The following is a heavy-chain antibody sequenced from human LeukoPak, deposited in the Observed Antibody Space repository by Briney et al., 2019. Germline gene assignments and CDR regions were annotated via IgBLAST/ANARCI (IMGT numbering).Heavy chain of an antibody. CDR2: MNPNSGNT. V-gene: IGHV1-8*02. CDR1: GYTFTSYD. J-gene: IGHJ6*03. CDR3: ARGSGYYGSGSRYYYYMDV. Sequence: ASVKVSCKASGYTFTSYDINWVRQATGQGLEWMGWMNPNSGNTGYAQKLQGRVTMTTDTSTSTAYMELRSLRSDDTAVYYCARGSGYYGSGSRYYYYMDVWGKGTTVTISS. D-gene: IGHD3-10*01.